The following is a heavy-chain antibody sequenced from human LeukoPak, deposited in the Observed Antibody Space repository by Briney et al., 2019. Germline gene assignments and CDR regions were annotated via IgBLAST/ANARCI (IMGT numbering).Heavy chain of an antibody. Sequence: GGSLRLSCAGSGFTFSSHWIGWVRQAPGKGLEWVAVISYDGSNKYYADSVKGRFTISRDNSKNTLYLQMNSLRAEDTAVYYCAKDRRYYPDYWGQGTLVTVSS. J-gene: IGHJ4*02. V-gene: IGHV3-30*18. D-gene: IGHD3-22*01. CDR3: AKDRRYYPDY. CDR1: GFTFSSHW. CDR2: ISYDGSNK.